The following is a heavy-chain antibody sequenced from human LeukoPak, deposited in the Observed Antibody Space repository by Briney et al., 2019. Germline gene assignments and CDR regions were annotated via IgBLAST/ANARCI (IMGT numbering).Heavy chain of an antibody. CDR1: GFTFTSYS. J-gene: IGHJ4*02. Sequence: PGGALRLSCAASGFTFTSYSMNWVRQAPGEGLQGGSAISGSGGSTYYADSVKGRFTISRDNSKNTLYLQMNSLRAEDTAVYYCAKLSAVVMVVATVDYWGQGTLVTVSS. CDR3: AKLSAVVMVVATVDY. D-gene: IGHD2-15*01. V-gene: IGHV3-23*01. CDR2: ISGSGGST.